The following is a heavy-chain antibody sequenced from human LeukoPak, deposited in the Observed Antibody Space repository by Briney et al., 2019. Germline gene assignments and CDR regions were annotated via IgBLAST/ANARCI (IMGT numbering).Heavy chain of an antibody. CDR2: INHSGST. CDR1: GGSFSGYY. D-gene: IGHD2-15*01. V-gene: IGHV4-34*01. Sequence: SETLSLTCAVYGGSFSGYYWSWIRQPPGKGLEWIGEINHSGSTNYNPSLKSRVTISVDTSKNQFSLKLSSVTAADTAVYYCARAPPGDCSGGSCYLGAFDIWGQGTMVTVSS. CDR3: ARAPPGDCSGGSCYLGAFDI. J-gene: IGHJ3*02.